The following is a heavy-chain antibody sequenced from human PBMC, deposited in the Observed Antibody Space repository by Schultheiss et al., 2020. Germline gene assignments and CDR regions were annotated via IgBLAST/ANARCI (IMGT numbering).Heavy chain of an antibody. J-gene: IGHJ6*02. CDR1: GFTFSSYS. CDR2: ISSSSSYI. CDR3: ARRGYSGYDSGMDV. V-gene: IGHV3-21*01. D-gene: IGHD5-12*01. Sequence: GGSLRLSGAASGFTFSSYSMNWVRQAPGKGLEWVSSISSSSSYIYYADSVKGRFTISRDNAKNSLYLQMNSLRAEDTAVYYCARRGYSGYDSGMDVWGQGTTVTVSS.